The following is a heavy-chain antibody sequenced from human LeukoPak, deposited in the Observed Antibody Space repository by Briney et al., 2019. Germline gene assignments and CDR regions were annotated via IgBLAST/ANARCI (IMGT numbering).Heavy chain of an antibody. Sequence: GRSLRLSCVASGFTFNDYAMHWVRQAPGKGLEWVSGISWNSGTTVYADSVKGRFTISRDNGKKSLYLQTNSLRVEDMAFYYCGKVRYDSSGYAFDIWGPGTMVTVSS. CDR3: GKVRYDSSGYAFDI. CDR2: ISWNSGTT. D-gene: IGHD3-22*01. CDR1: GFTFNDYA. V-gene: IGHV3-9*03. J-gene: IGHJ3*02.